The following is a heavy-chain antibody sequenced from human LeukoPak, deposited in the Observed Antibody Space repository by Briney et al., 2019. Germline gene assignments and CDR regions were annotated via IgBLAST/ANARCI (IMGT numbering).Heavy chain of an antibody. CDR1: GFSLSNARMG. D-gene: IGHD6-13*01. J-gene: IGHJ4*02. V-gene: IGHV2-26*01. CDR2: IFSNDEK. CDR3: ARIPEGSSWSDY. Sequence: SGPVLVKPTETLTLTCTVSGFSLSNARMGVSWIRQPPGKALEWLAHIFSNDEKSYSTSLKGRLTISKDTSKSQVVLTMTNMDPVDTATYYCARIPEGSSWSDYWGQGTLVTVSS.